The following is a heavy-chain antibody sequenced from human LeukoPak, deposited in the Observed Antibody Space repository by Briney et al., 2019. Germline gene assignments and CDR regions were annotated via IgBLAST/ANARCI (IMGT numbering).Heavy chain of an antibody. Sequence: ASVKVSCKASGYTFTSYAMHWARQAPGQRLEWMGWINAGNGNTKYSQKFQGRVTITRDTSASTAYMELSSLRSEDTAVYYCARVGTYYYDSSGYYGGAFDIWGQGTMVTVSS. CDR1: GYTFTSYA. CDR3: ARVGTYYYDSSGYYGGAFDI. CDR2: INAGNGNT. J-gene: IGHJ3*02. D-gene: IGHD3-22*01. V-gene: IGHV1-3*01.